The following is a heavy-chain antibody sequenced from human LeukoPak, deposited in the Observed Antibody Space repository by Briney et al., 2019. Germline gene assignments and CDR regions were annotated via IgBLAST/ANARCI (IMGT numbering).Heavy chain of an antibody. CDR1: GFTFSSYS. V-gene: IGHV3-21*01. Sequence: PGGSLRLSCAASGFTFSSYSMNWVPQAPGKGREWVSSISSSSSYIYYADSVKGRFTISRANAKNSLYLQMNSLIAEDTAVYCCARDQGNDYWGQGTLVTVSS. CDR3: ARDQGNDY. D-gene: IGHD3-10*01. CDR2: ISSSSSYI. J-gene: IGHJ4*02.